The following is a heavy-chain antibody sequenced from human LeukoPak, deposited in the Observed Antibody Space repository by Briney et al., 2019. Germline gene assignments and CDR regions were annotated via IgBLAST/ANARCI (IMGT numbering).Heavy chain of an antibody. V-gene: IGHV4-4*07. CDR2: IYNSGST. Sequence: KPSETLSLTCTVSGGSISSYYWSWIRKPAGKGPEWIGRIYNSGSTKYNPSFKSRVTMSIDASKNQFSLKLSSVTAADTAVYYCARGACSGGSCDPRGFDYWGQGTLVTVSS. CDR1: GGSISSYY. J-gene: IGHJ4*02. CDR3: ARGACSGGSCDPRGFDY. D-gene: IGHD2-15*01.